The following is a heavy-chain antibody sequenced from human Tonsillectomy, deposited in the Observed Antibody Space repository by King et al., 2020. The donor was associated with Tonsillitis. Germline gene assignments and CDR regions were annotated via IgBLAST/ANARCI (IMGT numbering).Heavy chain of an antibody. CDR2: INHSGST. J-gene: IGHJ4*02. D-gene: IGHD3-16*02. CDR3: ARVRLYDYVWGSYRPNYFDY. Sequence: VQLQQWGAGLLKPSETLSLTCAVYGGSFSGYYWSRIRQPPGKGLEWIGEINHSGSTNYNPSLKSRVTISVDTSKNQFSLKLSSVTAADTAVYYCARVRLYDYVWGSYRPNYFDYWGQGTLVTVSS. CDR1: GGSFSGYY. V-gene: IGHV4-34*01.